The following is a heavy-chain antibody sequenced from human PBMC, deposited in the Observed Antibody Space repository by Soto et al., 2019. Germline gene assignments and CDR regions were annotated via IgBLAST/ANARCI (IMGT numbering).Heavy chain of an antibody. V-gene: IGHV1-8*01. CDR2: MSPNSGNT. J-gene: IGHJ4*02. CDR3: AGDKVVGATGN. Sequence: QVQLVQSGAEVKKPGASVKVSCEASGYTFTSYDINWVRQDTGQGLEWMGWMSPNSGNTVYAQKFQGRVTMTRNTSISTAYMELSRLRSEDTAVYYCAGDKVVGATGNWGQGTLVTVSS. D-gene: IGHD1-1*01. CDR1: GYTFTSYD.